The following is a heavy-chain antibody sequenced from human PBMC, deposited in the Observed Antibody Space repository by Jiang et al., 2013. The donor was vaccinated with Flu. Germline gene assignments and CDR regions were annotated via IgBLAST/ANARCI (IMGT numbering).Heavy chain of an antibody. J-gene: IGHJ4*02. CDR1: GYTFTGYY. V-gene: IGHV1-2*04. CDR3: ARARSITMVRGDLDY. CDR2: INPNSGGT. Sequence: VQLVESGAEVKKPGASVKVSCKASGYTFTGYYMHWVRQAPGQGLEWMGWINPNSGGTNYAQKFQGWVTTTRDTSISTAYMELSRLRSDDTAVYYCARARSITMVRGDLDYWGQGTLVTVSS. D-gene: IGHD3-10*01.